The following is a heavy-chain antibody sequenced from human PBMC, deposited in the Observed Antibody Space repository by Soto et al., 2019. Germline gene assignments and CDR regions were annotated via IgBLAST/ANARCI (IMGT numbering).Heavy chain of an antibody. D-gene: IGHD3-10*01. CDR2: IDPSDSYT. V-gene: IGHV5-10-1*01. J-gene: IGHJ5*02. CDR3: ARHGSAWYGSGIIEGWFDP. CDR1: GYSFTSYW. Sequence: PGESLKISCKGSGYSFTSYWISWVRQMPGKGLEWMGRIDPSDSYTNYSPSFQGHVTISADKSISTAYLQWSSLKASDTAMYYCARHGSAWYGSGIIEGWFDPWGQGTLVTVS.